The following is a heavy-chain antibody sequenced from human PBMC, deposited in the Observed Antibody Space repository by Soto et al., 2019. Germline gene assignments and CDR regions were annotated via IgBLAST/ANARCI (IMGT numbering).Heavy chain of an antibody. CDR2: IYYSGSF. V-gene: IGHV4-30-4*01. Sequence: SETLSLTCSVSGGSISSANYYWNWIRQPPGKGLEWIGYIYYSGSFYYSPSLKGRVTISLDTSRNQFSLNVTSVTAADTAVHYCARGSADSYPYPVCFDPWGQGTLVTVSS. J-gene: IGHJ5*02. CDR3: ARGSADSYPYPVCFDP. D-gene: IGHD3-16*01. CDR1: GGSISSANYY.